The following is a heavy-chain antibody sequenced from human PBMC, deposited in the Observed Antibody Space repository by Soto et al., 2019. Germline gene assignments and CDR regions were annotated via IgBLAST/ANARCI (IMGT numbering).Heavy chain of an antibody. CDR3: AKLRDYGSGSPDS. V-gene: IGHV3-23*01. CDR2: ISGSGGST. Sequence: EVQVLESGGDFVQPGGSLRLSCAASGFTFSSYAMTWVRQAPGKGLEWVSAISGSGGSTYYADTVKGRFTIYRENSKKTLHLQTNSLRVEDTAVYYCAKLRDYGSGSPDSWGQGTLVTVSS. D-gene: IGHD3-10*01. J-gene: IGHJ4*02. CDR1: GFTFSSYA.